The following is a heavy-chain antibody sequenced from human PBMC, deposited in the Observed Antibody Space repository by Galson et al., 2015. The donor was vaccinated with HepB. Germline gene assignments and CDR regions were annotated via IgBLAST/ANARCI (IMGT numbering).Heavy chain of an antibody. D-gene: IGHD5-12*01. CDR1: GFTFSSDA. V-gene: IGHV3-23*01. J-gene: IGHJ4*02. CDR2: ISGGGSP. Sequence: SLRLSCAASGFTFSSDAMSWVRQAPGKGLEWVSTISGGGSPYYADSVKGRFTISRDNSKNTLYLQMNSLRAEDTAICYCAKGWGSDFGYWGQGALVTVSS. CDR3: AKGWGSDFGY.